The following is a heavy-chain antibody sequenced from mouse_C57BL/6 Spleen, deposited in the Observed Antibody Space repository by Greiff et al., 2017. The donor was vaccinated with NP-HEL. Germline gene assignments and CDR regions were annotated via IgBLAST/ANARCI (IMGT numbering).Heavy chain of an antibody. V-gene: IGHV5-16*01. J-gene: IGHJ3*01. CDR3: ARSGNDGFAY. D-gene: IGHD2-12*01. Sequence: EVKLVESEGGLVQPGSSMKLSCTASGFTFSDYYMAWVRQVPEKGLEWVANINYDGSSTYYLDSLKSRFIISRDNAKNILYLQMSSLKSEDTATYYCARSGNDGFAYWGQGTLVTVSA. CDR2: INYDGSST. CDR1: GFTFSDYY.